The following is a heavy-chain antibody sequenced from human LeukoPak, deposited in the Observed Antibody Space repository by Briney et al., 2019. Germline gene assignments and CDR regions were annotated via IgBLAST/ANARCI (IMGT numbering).Heavy chain of an antibody. CDR2: MNPNSGNT. CDR1: GYTFTSYD. D-gene: IGHD6-13*01. V-gene: IGHV1-8*01. Sequence: GASVKVSCKASGYTFTSYDINWVRQATGQGLEWMGWMNPNSGNTGYAQKFQGRVTMTRNTSISTAYMELSSLRSEDTAVYYCARRVGSSWPTTYYYYYMDVWGKGTTVTISS. J-gene: IGHJ6*03. CDR3: ARRVGSSWPTTYYYYYMDV.